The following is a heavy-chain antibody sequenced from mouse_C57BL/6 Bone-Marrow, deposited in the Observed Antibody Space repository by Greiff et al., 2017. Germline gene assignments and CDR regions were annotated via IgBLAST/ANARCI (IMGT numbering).Heavy chain of an antibody. CDR2: IWSGGST. D-gene: IGHD6-1*01. CDR3: ARNCLLYYYAMDY. Sequence: VQLQQSGPGLVQPSQSLSITCTVSGFSLTSYGVHWVRQSPGKGLEWLGVIWSGGSTDYNAAFISRLSISKDNSKSKVFFKMNSLQADDTAIDYCARNCLLYYYAMDYWGQGTSVTVSS. CDR1: GFSLTSYG. V-gene: IGHV2-2*01. J-gene: IGHJ4*01.